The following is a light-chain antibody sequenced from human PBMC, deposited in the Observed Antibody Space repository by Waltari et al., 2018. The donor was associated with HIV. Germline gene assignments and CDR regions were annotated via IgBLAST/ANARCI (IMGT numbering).Light chain of an antibody. CDR2: WAS. Sequence: DIVMTQSPDSLAVSLGERATINCKSSQSVLYRSKNKNYLAGNQQKPRQPPKLTIYWASTRGSGVPDRCSGSASGTDFTLTNSSLLAEDVAVYYCQQYYNSPRTFGQGTKVEIK. CDR1: QSVLYRSKNKNY. J-gene: IGKJ1*01. V-gene: IGKV4-1*01. CDR3: QQYYNSPRT.